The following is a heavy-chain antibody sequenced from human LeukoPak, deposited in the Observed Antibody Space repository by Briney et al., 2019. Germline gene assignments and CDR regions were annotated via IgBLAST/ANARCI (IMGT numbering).Heavy chain of an antibody. Sequence: GGSLRLSCAASGFTFSSYALHWVRQAPGKGLEWVTVISYDGSSKYYADSVKGRFTISRDNSKNTLYLQMNSLRPEDTAVYYCARGDKRLLFNRNKGGFDPWGQGALVAVSS. CDR3: ARGDKRLLFNRNKGGFDP. D-gene: IGHD1-14*01. CDR2: ISYDGSSK. V-gene: IGHV3-30*04. J-gene: IGHJ5*02. CDR1: GFTFSSYA.